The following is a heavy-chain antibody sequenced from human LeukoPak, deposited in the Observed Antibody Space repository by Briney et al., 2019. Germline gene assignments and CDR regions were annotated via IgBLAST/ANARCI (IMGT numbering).Heavy chain of an antibody. CDR3: ARGRGSYFSGAFDI. D-gene: IGHD1-26*01. J-gene: IGHJ3*02. CDR2: ISYDGSNK. Sequence: GRSLRLSCAASGFTFSSYAMHWVRQAPGKGLEWVAVISYDGSNKYYADSVKGRFTISRDNSKNTLYLQMNSLRAEDTAVYYCARGRGSYFSGAFDIWGQGTMVTVSS. V-gene: IGHV3-30-3*01. CDR1: GFTFSSYA.